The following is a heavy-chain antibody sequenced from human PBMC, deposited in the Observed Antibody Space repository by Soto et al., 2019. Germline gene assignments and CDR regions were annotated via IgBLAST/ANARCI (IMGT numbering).Heavy chain of an antibody. CDR2: MNPNTGNS. D-gene: IGHD1-1*01. CDR1: GYTFTSYD. V-gene: IGHV1-8*01. J-gene: IGHJ4*02. CDR3: ARRAETNGWNGFGADKYYFDF. Sequence: GASLQVSCKASGYTFTSYDIYWVRQATGQGLEWMGWMNPNTGNSGYAQKFQGRVTMTSDTSISTAHMELSSLRSEDTAVYYCARRAETNGWNGFGADKYYFDFWGQGTLVTVSS.